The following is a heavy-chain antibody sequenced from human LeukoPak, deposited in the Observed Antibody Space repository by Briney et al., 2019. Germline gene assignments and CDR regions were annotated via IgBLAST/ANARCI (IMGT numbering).Heavy chain of an antibody. V-gene: IGHV3-33*01. D-gene: IGHD6-19*01. Sequence: PGGSLRLSCAASGFTFSSYGMHWVRQAPGKGLEWVAVIWYDGSNKYYADSVKGRFTISRDNSKNTLYLQMNSLRVDDTAIYYCARDSLPMAVTGPFDHWGQGALVTVSS. CDR2: IWYDGSNK. CDR3: ARDSLPMAVTGPFDH. J-gene: IGHJ4*02. CDR1: GFTFSSYG.